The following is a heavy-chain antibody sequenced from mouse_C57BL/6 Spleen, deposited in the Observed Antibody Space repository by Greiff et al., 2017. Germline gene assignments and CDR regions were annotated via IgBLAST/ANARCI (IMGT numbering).Heavy chain of an antibody. D-gene: IGHD2-5*01. V-gene: IGHV5-6*01. CDR3: ARWYSNYWFAY. Sequence: EVKLMESGGDLVKPGGSLKLSCAASGFTFSSYGMSWVRQTPDKRLEWVATISSGGSYTYYPDSVKGRFTISRDNAKNTLYLQMSSLKSEDTAMYYCARWYSNYWFAYWGQGTLVTVSA. CDR1: GFTFSSYG. J-gene: IGHJ3*01. CDR2: ISSGGSYT.